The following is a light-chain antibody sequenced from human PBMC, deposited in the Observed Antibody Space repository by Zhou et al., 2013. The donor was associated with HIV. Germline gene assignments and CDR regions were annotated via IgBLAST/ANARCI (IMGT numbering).Light chain of an antibody. Sequence: VLTQSPGTLSLSPGERATLSCRASQSISSTYLAWYQQRPGQAPRLLVYGASTRATGIPDRFSGSGSETVFTLTVSRVEPEDSAVYYCQQYNNWPPGTFGGGTKVEIK. CDR1: QSISSTY. J-gene: IGKJ4*01. CDR2: GAS. CDR3: QQYNNWPPGT. V-gene: IGKV3-20*01.